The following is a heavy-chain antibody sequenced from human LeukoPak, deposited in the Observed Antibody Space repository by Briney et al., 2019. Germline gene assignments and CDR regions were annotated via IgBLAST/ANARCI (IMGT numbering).Heavy chain of an antibody. J-gene: IGHJ4*02. CDR2: IYYSGST. CDR3: ASITGGYIDY. D-gene: IGHD2-8*02. CDR1: GGSISSGDYY. V-gene: IGHV4-30-4*08. Sequence: SETLSLTCTVSGGSISSGDYYWSWIRQPPGKGLEWIGYIYYSGSTYHNPSLKSRVTISVDTSKNQFSLKLSSVTAADTAVYYCASITGGYIDYWGQGTLVTVSS.